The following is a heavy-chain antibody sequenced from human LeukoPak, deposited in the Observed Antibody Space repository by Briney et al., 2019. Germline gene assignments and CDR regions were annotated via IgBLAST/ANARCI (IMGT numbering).Heavy chain of an antibody. D-gene: IGHD3-16*01. Sequence: PGGSLRLSCAASGFTFSSNYMSWVRQVPGKGLEWVSVIYSDGTISYADSVKGRFTISRDNSENTLYLQMNSLRVEDTAVYYCAREVGGGASGQWGQGTLVTVSS. CDR2: IYSDGTI. V-gene: IGHV3-66*01. CDR3: AREVGGGASGQ. CDR1: GFTFSSNY. J-gene: IGHJ4*02.